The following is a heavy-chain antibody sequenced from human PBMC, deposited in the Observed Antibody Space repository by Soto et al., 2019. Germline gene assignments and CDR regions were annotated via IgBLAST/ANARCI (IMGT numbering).Heavy chain of an antibody. V-gene: IGHV1-18*01. CDR3: VRAVSYSVGARLDN. CDR1: GYTFNSHG. Sequence: QVQLVQSGGEVKKPGASVKVSCKASGYTFNSHGITWVRQAPGQGLEWMGYISSYSDTSYAQELQGRVTMTTDTSTSTAYMELRSLRSDDTAMYYCVRAVSYSVGARLDNWGQGTLVTVSS. J-gene: IGHJ4*02. CDR2: ISSYSDT. D-gene: IGHD1-26*01.